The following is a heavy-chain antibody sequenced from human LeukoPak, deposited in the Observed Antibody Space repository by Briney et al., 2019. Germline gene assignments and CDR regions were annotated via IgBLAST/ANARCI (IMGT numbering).Heavy chain of an antibody. D-gene: IGHD1-26*01. Sequence: GSLRLSCATSGITLSSLWIHWGRQTPGKGVVGVARINSDGTDKNYPDSAKGRFPISVGNAKNTLYLQINSLRAEDTAVYYCATKVERELQTGGSYCFDYWGQGTLVTVSS. CDR1: GITLSSLW. CDR3: ATKVERELQTGGSYCFDY. CDR2: INSDGTDK. V-gene: IGHV3-74*01. J-gene: IGHJ4*02.